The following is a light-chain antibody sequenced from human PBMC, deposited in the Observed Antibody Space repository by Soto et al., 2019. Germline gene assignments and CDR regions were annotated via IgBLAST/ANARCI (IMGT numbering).Light chain of an antibody. Sequence: QSALTQPASVSGSPGQSITISCTGTSSDVGSYNLVSWYQQHPGKAPKLMIYEGNKRPSGVSNRFSGSKSANTSSLTISGLQNEDEDDYYCCSYAGTNTFVFGKGTKLTVL. J-gene: IGLJ1*01. CDR1: SSDVGSYNL. CDR2: EGN. CDR3: CSYAGTNTFV. V-gene: IGLV2-23*01.